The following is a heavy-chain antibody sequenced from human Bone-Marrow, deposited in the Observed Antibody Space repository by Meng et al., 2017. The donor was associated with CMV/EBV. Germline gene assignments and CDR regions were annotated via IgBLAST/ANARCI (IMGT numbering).Heavy chain of an antibody. D-gene: IGHD6-19*01. V-gene: IGHV4-59*01. Sequence: LRLSCTVSGGSISSYYWSWIRQPPGKGLEWIGYIYYSGSTNYNPSLKSRVTISVDTSKNQFSLKLSSVTAADTAVYYRARGGGGSGWSKIVDYWGQGTLVTVSS. CDR3: ARGGGGSGWSKIVDY. J-gene: IGHJ4*02. CDR2: IYYSGST. CDR1: GGSISSYY.